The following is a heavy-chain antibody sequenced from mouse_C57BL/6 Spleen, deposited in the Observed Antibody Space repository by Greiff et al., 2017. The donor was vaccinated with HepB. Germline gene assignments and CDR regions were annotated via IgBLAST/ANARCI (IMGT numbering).Heavy chain of an antibody. CDR3: VSSTYYGSSYDWYFDV. CDR1: GFSFNTYA. V-gene: IGHV10-1*01. J-gene: IGHJ1*03. D-gene: IGHD1-1*01. Sequence: EVKVVESGGGLVQPKGSLKLSCAASGFSFNTYAMNWVRQAPGKGLEWVARIRSKSNNYATYYADSVKDRFTISRDDSESMLYLQMNNLKTEDTAMYYCVSSTYYGSSYDWYFDVWGTGTTVTVSS. CDR2: IRSKSNNYAT.